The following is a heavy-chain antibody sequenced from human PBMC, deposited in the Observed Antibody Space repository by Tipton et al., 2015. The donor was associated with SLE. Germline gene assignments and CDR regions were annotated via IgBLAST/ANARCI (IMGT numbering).Heavy chain of an antibody. J-gene: IGHJ6*02. D-gene: IGHD3-22*01. CDR3: TRRYDSGAGMGV. Sequence: LRLSCTVSGGSVSSGSYYWSWIRQPPGKGLEWIGYIYYSGSTNYNPSLKSRVTISVGTSKNQFSLKLSSVTAADTAVYYCTRRYDSGAGMGVWGQWPTVSV. V-gene: IGHV4-61*01. CDR2: IYYSGST. CDR1: GGSVSSGSYY.